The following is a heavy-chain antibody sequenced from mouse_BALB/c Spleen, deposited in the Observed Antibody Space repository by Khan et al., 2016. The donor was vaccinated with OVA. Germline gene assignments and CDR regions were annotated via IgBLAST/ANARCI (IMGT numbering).Heavy chain of an antibody. CDR1: GYTFTTYW. Sequence: QVQLQQSGAELAKPGASVKMSCTASGYTFTTYWMHWVKQRPGQGLEWIGCINPCTGYTAYNQNFKDKATLTADESSSTAYMQLNSLTSEDSAVYDGAREGVYDIVHYWGQGTWLTVSA. D-gene: IGHD2-3*01. CDR3: AREGVYDIVHY. J-gene: IGHJ2*02. V-gene: IGHV1-7*01. CDR2: INPCTGYT.